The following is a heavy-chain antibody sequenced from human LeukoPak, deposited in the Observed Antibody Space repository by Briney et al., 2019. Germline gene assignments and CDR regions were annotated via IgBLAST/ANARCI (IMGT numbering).Heavy chain of an antibody. CDR3: ARVRDYYDSRGYYFEYFDH. V-gene: IGHV3-21*04. D-gene: IGHD3-22*01. CDR1: GFTFSSYS. CDR2: ISSSSSYI. Sequence: GGSLRLSCAASGFTFSSYSMNWVRQAPGKGLEWVSSISSSSSYIYYADSVKGRFTISRDNSKNTLYLQMNSLRAEDTAVYYCARVRDYYDSRGYYFEYFDHWGQGTLVTVSS. J-gene: IGHJ1*01.